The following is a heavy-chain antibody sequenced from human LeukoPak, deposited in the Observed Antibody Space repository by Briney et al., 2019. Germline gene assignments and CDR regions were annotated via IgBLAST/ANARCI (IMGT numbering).Heavy chain of an antibody. Sequence: GGSLRLSCAASGFTFSSYGMHWVRQAPGKGLEWVAFIRYDGSNKYYADSEKGRFTISRDNSRDTLYLQMNNLRIEDTAVYYCAKPMIGKGGPFDYWGQGTLVTVSS. CDR1: GFTFSSYG. D-gene: IGHD3-10*02. V-gene: IGHV3-30*02. CDR2: IRYDGSNK. J-gene: IGHJ4*02. CDR3: AKPMIGKGGPFDY.